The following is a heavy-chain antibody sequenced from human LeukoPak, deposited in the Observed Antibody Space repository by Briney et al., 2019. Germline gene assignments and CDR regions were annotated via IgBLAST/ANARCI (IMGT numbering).Heavy chain of an antibody. V-gene: IGHV3-30-3*01. CDR2: ISYDGSNK. D-gene: IGHD2-2*01. Sequence: GGSLRLSCAASGFTFSSCAMHWVRQAPGKGLEWVAVISYDGSNKYYADSVKGRFTISRDNSKNTLYLQMNSLRAEDTAVYYCARDLDIVVVPAAIKLYYYYYGMDVWGQGTTVTVSS. J-gene: IGHJ6*02. CDR1: GFTFSSCA. CDR3: ARDLDIVVVPAAIKLYYYYYGMDV.